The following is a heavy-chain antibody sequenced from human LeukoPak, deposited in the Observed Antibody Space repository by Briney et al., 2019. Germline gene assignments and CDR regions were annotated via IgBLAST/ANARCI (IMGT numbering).Heavy chain of an antibody. J-gene: IGHJ4*02. CDR2: IIHSGST. CDR1: GGSFSGNY. V-gene: IGHV4-34*12. Sequence: SETLSLTCAVYGGSFSGNYWSWIRQPPGKGLEWIGEIIHSGSTNYNPSLKSRVTISVDTSKNHFSLKLSSVTAADTAVYYCATGAEGFDYWGQGTLVTVSS. D-gene: IGHD3-10*01. CDR3: ATGAEGFDY.